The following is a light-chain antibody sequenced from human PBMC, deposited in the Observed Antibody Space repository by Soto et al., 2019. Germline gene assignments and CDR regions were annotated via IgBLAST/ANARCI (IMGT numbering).Light chain of an antibody. Sequence: IQLAQSPCSLSGSLGDRVTITCRASQGISSYLAWYQQKPGKAPKLLIYAASTLQSGVPSRFSGSGSGTDFTLTISSLQPEDFATYYCQQLNSYPLTFGGGTKVDIK. CDR1: QGISSY. V-gene: IGKV1-9*01. J-gene: IGKJ4*01. CDR3: QQLNSYPLT. CDR2: AAS.